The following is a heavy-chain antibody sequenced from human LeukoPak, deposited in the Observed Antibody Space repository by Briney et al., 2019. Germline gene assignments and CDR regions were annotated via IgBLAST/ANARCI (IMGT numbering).Heavy chain of an antibody. Sequence: GGSLRLSCAASGFTFSSYSMNWVRQAPGKGLEWVSSISSSSSYIYYADSVKGRFTISRDNSKNTLYLQMNSLRAEDTAVYYCAKGTAKKRGYSYGYISDYWGQGTLVTVSS. J-gene: IGHJ4*02. CDR3: AKGTAKKRGYSYGYISDY. V-gene: IGHV3-21*04. D-gene: IGHD5-18*01. CDR1: GFTFSSYS. CDR2: ISSSSSYI.